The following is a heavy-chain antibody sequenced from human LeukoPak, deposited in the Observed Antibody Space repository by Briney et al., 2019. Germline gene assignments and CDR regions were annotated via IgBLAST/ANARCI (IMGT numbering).Heavy chain of an antibody. CDR3: VRDRIAAAGTDY. CDR2: INPSGGST. Sequence: GASVKVSCKASGYTFTSYYMHWVRQAPGQGLEWMGMINPSGGSTNYAQKFQGRVTITMDTATSTAYMYLSSLRSEDTAVYYCVRDRIAAAGTDYWGQGTLVTVSS. V-gene: IGHV1-46*01. CDR1: GYTFTSYY. D-gene: IGHD6-13*01. J-gene: IGHJ4*02.